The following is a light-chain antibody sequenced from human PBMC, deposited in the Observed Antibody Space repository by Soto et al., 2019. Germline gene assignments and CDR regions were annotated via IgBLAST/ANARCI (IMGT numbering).Light chain of an antibody. CDR1: QSISSY. J-gene: IGKJ1*01. V-gene: IGKV1-39*01. CDR2: AAS. CDR3: QEYNTYVWA. Sequence: DIQMTQSPSSLSASVGDRVTITGRASQSISSYLNCYQQKPGKAPKLLIYAASSLQSGVPSRFSGSGSGTDFTLTISSLQPEDFATYHCQEYNTYVWAFGQGTTVDI.